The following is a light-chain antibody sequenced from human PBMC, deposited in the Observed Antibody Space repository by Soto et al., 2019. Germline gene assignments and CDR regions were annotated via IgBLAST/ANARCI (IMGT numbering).Light chain of an antibody. J-gene: IGKJ4*01. CDR2: DAS. CDR1: QDISIY. Sequence: DIQMTQSPPSLSASVGDRLTITCQASQDISIYVNWYQQRPGKAPKLLIYDASILGTGVPRRFSGSGAGTHFSLTVSGLQPDDGATYYWQQYLSLPPLTFGGGTRVDIK. CDR3: QQYLSLPPLT. V-gene: IGKV1-33*01.